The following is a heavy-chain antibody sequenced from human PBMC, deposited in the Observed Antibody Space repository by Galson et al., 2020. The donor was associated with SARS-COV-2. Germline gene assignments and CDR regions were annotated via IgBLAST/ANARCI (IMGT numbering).Heavy chain of an antibody. V-gene: IGHV1-69*01. D-gene: IGHD3-10*01. CDR2: IIPIFASE. CDR1: GGTFNSDA. CDR3: AKGGAAHYGLDV. J-gene: IGHJ6*02. Sequence: KISCKASGGTFNSDAISWVRQAPGQGLEWMGEIIPIFASENYAQKFQGRVTITADESTSTAYMELSSLRSEDTAVYYCAKGGAAHYGLDVWGQGTTVTVSS.